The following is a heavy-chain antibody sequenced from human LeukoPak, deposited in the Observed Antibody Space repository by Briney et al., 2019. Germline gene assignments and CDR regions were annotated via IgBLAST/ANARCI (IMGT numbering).Heavy chain of an antibody. CDR1: GGSFSGYY. J-gene: IGHJ4*02. V-gene: IGHV4-34*01. CDR2: INHSGST. D-gene: IGHD3-22*01. Sequence: SETLSLTCAVYGGSFSGYYWSWIRQPPGKGLEWIGEINHSGSTNYNPSLKSRVTISVDTSKNQFSLKLISVTAADTAVYYCARGESSGYSYYFDYWGQGTLVTVSS. CDR3: ARGESSGYSYYFDY.